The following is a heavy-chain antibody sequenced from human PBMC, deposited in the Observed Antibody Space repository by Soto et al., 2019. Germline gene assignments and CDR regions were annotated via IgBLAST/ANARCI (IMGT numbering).Heavy chain of an antibody. CDR3: ARSQGGSSSLDIYYYYYYGMDV. CDR2: IIPIFGTA. D-gene: IGHD2-15*01. J-gene: IGHJ6*02. Sequence: QVQLVQSGAEVKKPGSSVKVSCKAPGGTFSSYAISWVRQAPGQGLEWMGGIIPIFGTANYAQKFQGRVTITADKSTSTGYMELSSLRSEDTAVYSCARSQGGSSSLDIYYYYYYGMDVWGQGTTVTVSS. V-gene: IGHV1-69*06. CDR1: GGTFSSYA.